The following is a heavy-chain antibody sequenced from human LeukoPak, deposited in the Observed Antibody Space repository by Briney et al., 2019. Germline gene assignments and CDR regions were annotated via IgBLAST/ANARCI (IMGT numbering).Heavy chain of an antibody. CDR3: ARGGGLYYDSSGYYQPFDY. J-gene: IGHJ4*02. D-gene: IGHD3-22*01. CDR2: IYDSGST. Sequence: SETLSLTCTVSGGSISSSSYYWGWIRQPPGKGLEWIGYIYDSGSTYYNPSLKSRATISVDTSKNQFSLKLSSVTAADTAVYYCARGGGLYYDSSGYYQPFDYWGQGSLVTVSS. V-gene: IGHV4-39*07. CDR1: GGSISSSSYY.